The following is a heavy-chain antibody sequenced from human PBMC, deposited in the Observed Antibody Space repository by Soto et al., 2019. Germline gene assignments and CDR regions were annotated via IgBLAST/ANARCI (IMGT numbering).Heavy chain of an antibody. CDR3: ARVYPSDTRYGYVGNNWFDP. Sequence: QVQLVQSGAEVKKPGASVKVSCKASGYTFTSYYMHWVRQAPGQGLEWMGIINPSGGSTSYAQKFQGGVTLTGDTSTSTVYMELSSLRSEDTAVYYCARVYPSDTRYGYVGNNWFDPWGQGTLVTVSS. D-gene: IGHD5-18*01. CDR2: INPSGGST. CDR1: GYTFTSYY. V-gene: IGHV1-46*03. J-gene: IGHJ5*02.